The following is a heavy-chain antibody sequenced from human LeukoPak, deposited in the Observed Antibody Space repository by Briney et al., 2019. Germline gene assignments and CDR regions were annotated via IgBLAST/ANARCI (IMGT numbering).Heavy chain of an antibody. CDR3: ARVRDRSLNNWFDP. J-gene: IGHJ5*02. Sequence: PSETLSLTCAVSGYSISSGYYWGWIRQPPGKRLEWIGYIYYSGNTNSNPSLKSRVTISVDTSKNQFSLNLSSVTAADTAVYYCARVRDRSLNNWFDPWGQGTLVTVSS. CDR1: GYSISSGYY. V-gene: IGHV4-61*01. CDR2: IYYSGNT. D-gene: IGHD3-22*01.